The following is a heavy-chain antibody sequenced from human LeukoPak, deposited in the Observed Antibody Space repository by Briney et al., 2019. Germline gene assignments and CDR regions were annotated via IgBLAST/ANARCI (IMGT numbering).Heavy chain of an antibody. J-gene: IGHJ4*02. CDR1: GYSFTSSA. Sequence: ASVKVSCKASGYSFTSSAINWVRQAPGQGLEWMGWINTNTGNPTYAQGFTGRFVFSLDTSVSTAYLQISSLKAGDTAVYYCARGGVKGDYWGQGTLVTVSS. V-gene: IGHV7-4-1*02. CDR2: INTNTGNP. CDR3: ARGGVKGDY.